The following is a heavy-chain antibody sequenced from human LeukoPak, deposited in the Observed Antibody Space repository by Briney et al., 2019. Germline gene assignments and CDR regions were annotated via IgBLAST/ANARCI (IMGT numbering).Heavy chain of an antibody. V-gene: IGHV4-39*07. CDR1: GGSISSSSYY. D-gene: IGHD1-20*01. J-gene: IGHJ4*02. CDR3: ARDPTLPYNWNDDGPEAGGGVGLFDY. CDR2: IYYSGST. Sequence: SETLSLTCTVSGGSISSSSYYWGWIRQPPGKGLEWIGSIYYSGSTYYNPSLKSRVTISVDTSKNQFSLKLSSVTAADTAVYYCARDPTLPYNWNDDGPEAGGGVGLFDYWGQGTLVTVSS.